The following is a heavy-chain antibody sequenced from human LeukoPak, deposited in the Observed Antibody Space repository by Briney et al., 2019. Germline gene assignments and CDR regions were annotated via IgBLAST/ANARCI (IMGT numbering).Heavy chain of an antibody. CDR3: AKRGYCSSTSCYSYFYFDL. CDR2: ISGSGDST. D-gene: IGHD2-2*01. CDR1: GFTFSNYA. J-gene: IGHJ2*01. Sequence: VGSLRLSCAASGFTFSNYAMTWVRQAPGKGLEWVSGISGSGDSTYYADSVKGRFTIPRDNSKNTLYLQMNSLRAEDTAVYYCAKRGYCSSTSCYSYFYFDLWGRGTLVTVSS. V-gene: IGHV3-23*01.